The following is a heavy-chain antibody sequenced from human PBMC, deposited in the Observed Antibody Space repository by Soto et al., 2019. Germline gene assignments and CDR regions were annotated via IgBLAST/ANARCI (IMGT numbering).Heavy chain of an antibody. Sequence: ASVKVSCKDSGSAFNSYAMHWVRQDPGQRLEWMGWINAGNGATKYSQNFQDRLTITRDPSANTAFMELSSLRPEDTAVYYCARGSAAAGPYYFDYWAQGTLVTVSS. CDR2: INAGNGAT. CDR3: ARGSAAAGPYYFDY. V-gene: IGHV1-3*01. CDR1: GSAFNSYA. J-gene: IGHJ4*02. D-gene: IGHD6-13*01.